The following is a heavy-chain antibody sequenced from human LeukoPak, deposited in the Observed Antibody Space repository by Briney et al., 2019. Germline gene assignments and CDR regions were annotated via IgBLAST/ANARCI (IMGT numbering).Heavy chain of an antibody. V-gene: IGHV4-34*01. J-gene: IGHJ4*02. Sequence: SETLSLTCAVYGGSFSGYYWSWIRQPPGKGLEWIGEINHSGSTNYNPSLKSRVTISVDTSKNQFSLKLSSVTAADTAVYYCACPYSYWGQGTLVTVSS. CDR3: ACPYSY. D-gene: IGHD2-21*01. CDR2: INHSGST. CDR1: GGSFSGYY.